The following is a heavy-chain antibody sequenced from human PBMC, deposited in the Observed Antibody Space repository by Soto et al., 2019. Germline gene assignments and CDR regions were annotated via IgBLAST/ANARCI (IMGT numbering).Heavy chain of an antibody. CDR2: ISSSGSST. V-gene: IGHV3-23*01. Sequence: EVQLLESGGGLVQPGGSLRLSCAASGFTFSHYAMSWVRQAPGKGLEWVSSISSSGSSTYYADSVKGRVTISTDHSKNILYLQMDNLRVEDTAIYYWAMAGELYYFDYRGQGTLVSVSS. D-gene: IGHD1-26*01. CDR3: AMAGELYYFDY. J-gene: IGHJ4*02. CDR1: GFTFSHYA.